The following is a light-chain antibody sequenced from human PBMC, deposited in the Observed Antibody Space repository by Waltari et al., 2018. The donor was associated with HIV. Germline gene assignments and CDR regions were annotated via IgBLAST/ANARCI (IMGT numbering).Light chain of an antibody. CDR3: SSYVGSSTSWL. V-gene: IGLV2-14*03. CDR2: DVT. Sequence: QSALTHPASVSGSPGQSLAISCTRTSADVGYSNYVFWYQQHPGKVPKLVIYDVTSRPSGVSNRFSGSKSGNTASLTISGLRADDEADYYCSSYVGSSTSWLFGGGTKLTV. CDR1: SADVGYSNY. J-gene: IGLJ3*02.